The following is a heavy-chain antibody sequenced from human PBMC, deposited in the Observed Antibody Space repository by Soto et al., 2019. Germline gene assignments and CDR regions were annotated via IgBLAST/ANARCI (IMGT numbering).Heavy chain of an antibody. J-gene: IGHJ4*02. V-gene: IGHV4-59*08. CDR3: VGGDYGLLGAYYFDY. D-gene: IGHD4-17*01. CDR2: IYYSGST. CDR1: GGSISSYY. Sequence: PSETLSLTCTVSGGSISSYYWSWIRQPPGKGLEWIGYIYYSGSTNYNPSLKSRVTISVDTSKNQFSLKLSSVTAADTAVYYCVGGDYGLLGAYYFDYWGQGTLVTVSS.